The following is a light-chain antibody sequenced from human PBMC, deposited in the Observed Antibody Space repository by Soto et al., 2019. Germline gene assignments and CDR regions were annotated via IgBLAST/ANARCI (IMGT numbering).Light chain of an antibody. CDR2: HAS. V-gene: IGKV1-5*01. CDR3: QQYSTLWT. J-gene: IGKJ1*01. Sequence: DFQIAKCPSSLSAPVRARVPITCRASQNINTDLAWYQQKPGKVPNLLIYHASSLVTGVPSRFSGSGSGTEFTLTISSLQPDDFAAYYCQQYSTLWTFCQGTKVDIK. CDR1: QNINTD.